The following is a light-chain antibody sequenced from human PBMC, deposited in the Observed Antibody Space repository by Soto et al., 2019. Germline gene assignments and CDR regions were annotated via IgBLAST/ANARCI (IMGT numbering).Light chain of an antibody. Sequence: QSALTQPASVSGSPGQSLTISCTGTSSDVGGYNYVSWYQQHPGKAPKLMIYEVSNRPSGVSNRFSGSKSGNTASLTISGLQAEDEADYYCSSYTSSSTLYVFGTGTKLTV. V-gene: IGLV2-14*01. CDR2: EVS. CDR3: SSYTSSSTLYV. J-gene: IGLJ1*01. CDR1: SSDVGGYNY.